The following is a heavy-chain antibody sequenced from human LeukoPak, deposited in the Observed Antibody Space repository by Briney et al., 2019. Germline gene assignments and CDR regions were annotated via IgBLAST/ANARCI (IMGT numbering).Heavy chain of an antibody. Sequence: SETLSLTCPVSGGSISSSSYYWGWIRQPPGKGLEWNGSIYYSGSTYYNPSLKSRVTISVDTSKNQFSLKLSSVTAADTAVYYCARQDYDFWSGYRNWFDPWGQGTLVTVSS. CDR3: ARQDYDFWSGYRNWFDP. CDR2: IYYSGST. D-gene: IGHD3-3*01. J-gene: IGHJ5*02. CDR1: GGSISSSSYY. V-gene: IGHV4-39*01.